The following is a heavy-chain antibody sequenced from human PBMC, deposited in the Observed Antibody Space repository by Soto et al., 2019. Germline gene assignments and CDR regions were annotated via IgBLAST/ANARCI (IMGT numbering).Heavy chain of an antibody. CDR1: GGSISSDDYY. CDR3: ARDRSNSPDYFDY. CDR2: IYYSGST. Sequence: TLSLPCSVSGGSISSDDYYWSWIRQPPGKGLQWIGYIYYSGSTSYNPSLKSRLSISIDTSKNQFSLKLSSVRAADTAVYYCARDRSNSPDYFDYWGQGTLVTVSS. D-gene: IGHD6-6*01. V-gene: IGHV4-30-4*01. J-gene: IGHJ4*02.